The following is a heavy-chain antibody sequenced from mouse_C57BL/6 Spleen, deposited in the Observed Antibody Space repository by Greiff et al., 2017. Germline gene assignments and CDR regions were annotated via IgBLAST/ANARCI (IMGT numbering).Heavy chain of an antibody. Sequence: QVQLQQPGAELVRPGSSVKLSCKASGYTFTSYWMDWVKQRPGQGLEWIGNIYPSDSETHYNQKFKDKATLTVDKSSSTAYMQLSSLTSEDSAVYYCAYYDYSGFAYWGQGTLVTVSA. CDR3: AYYDYSGFAY. V-gene: IGHV1-61*01. CDR1: GYTFTSYW. J-gene: IGHJ3*01. CDR2: IYPSDSET. D-gene: IGHD2-4*01.